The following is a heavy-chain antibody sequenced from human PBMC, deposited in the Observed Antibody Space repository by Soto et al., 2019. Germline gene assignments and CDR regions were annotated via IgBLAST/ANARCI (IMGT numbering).Heavy chain of an antibody. CDR2: IWYDGSNK. CDR1: GFTFSSYG. D-gene: IGHD6-13*01. V-gene: IGHV3-33*01. CDR3: ARDAVIAAAGTIMDWFGP. J-gene: IGHJ5*02. Sequence: QVQLVESGGGVVQPGRSLRLSCAASGFTFSSYGMHWVRQAPGKGLEWVAVIWYDGSNKYYADSVKRRFTISRDNSKNTLYLQMNSLRADDTAVYYCARDAVIAAAGTIMDWFGPWGQGTLVTVFS.